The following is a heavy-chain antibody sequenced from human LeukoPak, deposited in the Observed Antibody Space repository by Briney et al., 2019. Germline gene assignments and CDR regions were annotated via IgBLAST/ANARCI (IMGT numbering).Heavy chain of an antibody. CDR1: GYTFTSYD. V-gene: IGHV1-8*01. CDR2: MNPNSGNT. J-gene: IGHJ6*02. CDR3: ASLPRYNWNPYSYYGMDV. D-gene: IGHD1-20*01. Sequence: ASVKVSCKASGYTFTSYDINWVRQATGQGLEWMGWMNPNSGNTGYAQKFQGRVTMTRNTSISTAYMELSSLRSEDTAVYYCASLPRYNWNPYSYYGMDVWGQGTTVTVSS.